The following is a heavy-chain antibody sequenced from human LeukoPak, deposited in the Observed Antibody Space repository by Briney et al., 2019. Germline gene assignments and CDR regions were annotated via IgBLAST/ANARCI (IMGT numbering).Heavy chain of an antibody. Sequence: GGSLRLSCAASGFTFSSYAMSWVRQARGQRLEWIGWIVVGSGNTNYAQKFQERVTITRDMSTSTAYMELSSLRSEDTAVYYCAADYDFWSGYAYWGQGTQVTVSS. CDR2: IVVGSGNT. V-gene: IGHV1-58*02. D-gene: IGHD3-3*01. CDR1: GFTFSSYA. CDR3: AADYDFWSGYAY. J-gene: IGHJ4*02.